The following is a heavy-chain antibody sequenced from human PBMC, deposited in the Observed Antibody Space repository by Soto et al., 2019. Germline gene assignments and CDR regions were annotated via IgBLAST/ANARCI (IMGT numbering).Heavy chain of an antibody. J-gene: IGHJ2*01. CDR1: GFTFSNYA. Sequence: EVQLLESGRSLVRPGGSLRLSCAASGFTFSNYAMTWVRQAPGKGLEWVSSITSSGHLVYYADSVKGRFTISRDNSKNILYLQMNSLRVDDTAMYYCAKDPNLITGWYFDLGGRGTPISVSP. D-gene: IGHD3-16*01. V-gene: IGHV3-23*01. CDR2: ITSSGHLV. CDR3: AKDPNLITGWYFDL.